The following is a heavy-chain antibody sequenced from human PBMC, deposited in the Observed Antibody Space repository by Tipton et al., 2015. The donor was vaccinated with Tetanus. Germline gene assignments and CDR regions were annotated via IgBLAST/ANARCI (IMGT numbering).Heavy chain of an antibody. Sequence: TLSLTCTVSGGSISSGGYFWNWIRQRPGKGPEWIGYIYYSGSTYYNPSLKSRVSMSVDTSKNQLFLNLTSLTAADTAVYYCARDQGGGRVVRLNWFGPWGQGTLVTVSS. D-gene: IGHD6-6*01. CDR2: IYYSGST. CDR1: GGSISSGGYF. CDR3: ARDQGGGRVVRLNWFGP. V-gene: IGHV4-31*03. J-gene: IGHJ5*02.